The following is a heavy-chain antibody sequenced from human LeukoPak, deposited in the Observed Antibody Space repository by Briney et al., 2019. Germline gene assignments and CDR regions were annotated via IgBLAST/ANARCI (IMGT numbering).Heavy chain of an antibody. D-gene: IGHD4-17*01. J-gene: IGHJ5*02. CDR3: ARHTVTTFSDWFDP. V-gene: IGHV3-21*01. CDR1: GFTFSSYS. CDR2: ISSSSSYI. Sequence: GGSLRLSCAASGFTFSSYSMNWVRQAPGKGLEWVSSISSSSSYIYYADSVKGRFTISRDNAKNSLYLQMNSLRAEDTAVYYCARHTVTTFSDWFDPWGQGTLLTVSS.